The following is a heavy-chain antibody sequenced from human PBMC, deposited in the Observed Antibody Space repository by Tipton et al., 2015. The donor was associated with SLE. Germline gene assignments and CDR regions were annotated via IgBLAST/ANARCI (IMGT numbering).Heavy chain of an antibody. CDR1: GGSFSGYY. J-gene: IGHJ3*02. CDR2: INHSGST. Sequence: TLSLTCAVYGGSFSGYYWSWIRQPPGKGLEWIGEINHSGSTNYNPSLKSRVTISVDTSKNQFSLKRCSVTAADTAVYYCARRGAGYSSSWSDAFDIWGQGTMVTVSS. D-gene: IGHD6-13*01. V-gene: IGHV4-34*01. CDR3: ARRGAGYSSSWSDAFDI.